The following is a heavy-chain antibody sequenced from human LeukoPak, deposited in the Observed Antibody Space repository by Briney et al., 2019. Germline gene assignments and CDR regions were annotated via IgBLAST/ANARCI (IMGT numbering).Heavy chain of an antibody. CDR2: IIPIFGTA. D-gene: IGHD3-10*02. CDR3: ARTQWITDSMFPTTMDV. J-gene: IGHJ6*03. CDR1: GGTFSSYA. Sequence: ASVKVSCKASGGTFSSYAISWVRQAPGQGLEWMGGIIPIFGTANYAQKFQGRVTITADKSTSTAYMELSSLRSEDTAVYYCARTQWITDSMFPTTMDVWGKGTTVTVSS. V-gene: IGHV1-69*06.